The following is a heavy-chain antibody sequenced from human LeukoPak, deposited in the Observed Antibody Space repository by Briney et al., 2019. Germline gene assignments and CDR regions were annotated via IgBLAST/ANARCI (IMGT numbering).Heavy chain of an antibody. CDR2: IYYSGST. CDR3: AKVRKALGWFDP. V-gene: IGHV4-59*01. J-gene: IGHJ5*02. D-gene: IGHD1-14*01. Sequence: SETLSLTCTVSGGSISSYYWSWIRQPPGKGLEWIGYIYYSGSTNYNPSLKSRVTISVDTSKNQFSLKLSSVTAADTAVYYCAKVRKALGWFDPWGQGTLVTVSS. CDR1: GGSISSYY.